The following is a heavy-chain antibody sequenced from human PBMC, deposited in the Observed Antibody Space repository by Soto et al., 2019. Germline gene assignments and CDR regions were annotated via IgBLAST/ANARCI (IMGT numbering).Heavy chain of an antibody. D-gene: IGHD2-21*01. J-gene: IGHJ6*03. CDR1: GGSLSDYF. CDR3: ARGGISHWAYFYYMDV. Sequence: ETLSLTCVVSGGSLSDYFWSWIRQPPGMALEWIGEINHLGSINYNPSLKSRVTMSVDTSKNQFSLTLNSVTAADTATYYCARGGISHWAYFYYMDVWDRGTTVTAP. CDR2: INHLGSI. V-gene: IGHV4-34*01.